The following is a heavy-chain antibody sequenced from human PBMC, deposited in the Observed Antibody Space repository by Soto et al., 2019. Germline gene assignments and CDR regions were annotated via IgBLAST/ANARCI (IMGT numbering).Heavy chain of an antibody. D-gene: IGHD3-10*01. CDR1: GGSINVYY. Sequence: PSETLSLTCTVSGGSINVYYWSWIRQPPGKGLEWVGYIYNSGSTNYNPSLKSRVTISVDTPKNQFSLKLSSVTAADTAVYYCARDNPDLWFGRGIPNYYYYGMDVWGQGTTVTVSS. CDR2: IYNSGST. CDR3: ARDNPDLWFGRGIPNYYYYGMDV. V-gene: IGHV4-59*01. J-gene: IGHJ6*02.